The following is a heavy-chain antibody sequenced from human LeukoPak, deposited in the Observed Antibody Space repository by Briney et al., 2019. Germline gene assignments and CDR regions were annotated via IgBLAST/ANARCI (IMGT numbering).Heavy chain of an antibody. D-gene: IGHD6-13*01. V-gene: IGHV5-10-1*01. J-gene: IGHJ4*02. CDR3: ARHAKAYGSSCDY. CDR2: IDPSDSYT. CDR1: GYSFTTYW. Sequence: HGESLRISCKGSGYSFTTYWISWVRQMPGKGLEWMGRIDPSDSYTNYSPSFQDHVTISADKSFSTAYLQWTSLKASDTAMYYCARHAKAYGSSCDYWGQGTLVTVLS.